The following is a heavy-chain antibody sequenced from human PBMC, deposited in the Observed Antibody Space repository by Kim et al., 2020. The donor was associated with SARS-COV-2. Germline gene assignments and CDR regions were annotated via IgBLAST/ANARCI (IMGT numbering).Heavy chain of an antibody. V-gene: IGHV3-7*01. D-gene: IGHD1-26*01. Sequence: GGSLRLSCTASGFAFSSYWMTWIRQVPGKGLEWVANIKQDGSETYYVDSVKGRFTISRNNAQNSLYLQMNSLRGDDTAVYYFGGGARHDHWGQGPLVT. J-gene: IGHJ4*02. CDR3: GGGARHDH. CDR1: GFAFSSYW. CDR2: IKQDGSET.